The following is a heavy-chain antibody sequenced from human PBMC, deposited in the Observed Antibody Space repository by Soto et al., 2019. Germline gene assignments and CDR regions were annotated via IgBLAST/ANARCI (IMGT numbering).Heavy chain of an antibody. CDR2: IRSIAYVGTT. V-gene: IGHV3-49*03. Sequence: GSLRLSCTASGFTFGDYAMSWFRQAPGKGMEWVGFIRSIAYVGTTEHAASGKGRFITSRDDAKGTAHLQMNSLKTEDTALYYCTRALLYFGEPEYCFESWGKGALVTSSA. D-gene: IGHD3-3*01. CDR3: TRALLYFGEPEYCFES. CDR1: GFTFGDYA. J-gene: IGHJ4*02.